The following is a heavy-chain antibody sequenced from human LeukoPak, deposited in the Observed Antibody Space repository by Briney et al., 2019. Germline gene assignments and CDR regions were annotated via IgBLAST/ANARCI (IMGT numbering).Heavy chain of an antibody. J-gene: IGHJ4*02. CDR2: IIPIFGTA. CDR3: AKCGAYLLRF. D-gene: IGHD2-15*01. V-gene: IGHV1-69*13. Sequence: ASVKVSCKASGYTFTSYGISWVRQAPGQGLEWMGGIIPIFGTANYAQKFQGRVTITADESTSTAYMELSSLRSEDTAVYYCAKCGAYLLRFWGQGTMVIVSS. CDR1: GYTFTSYG.